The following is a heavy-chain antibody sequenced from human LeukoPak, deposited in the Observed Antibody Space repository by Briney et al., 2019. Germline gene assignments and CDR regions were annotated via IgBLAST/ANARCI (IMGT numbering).Heavy chain of an antibody. CDR3: ARVRRIPSGFDP. V-gene: IGHV4-31*03. Sequence: SETLSLTCTVSGGSISSGGYYWSWIRQHPGKGLEWIGYIYYSGSTYYNPSLKSRVTISVNTSKNQFSLKLSSVTAADTAVYYCARVRRIPSGFDPWGQGTLVTV. J-gene: IGHJ5*02. CDR2: IYYSGST. CDR1: GGSISSGGYY.